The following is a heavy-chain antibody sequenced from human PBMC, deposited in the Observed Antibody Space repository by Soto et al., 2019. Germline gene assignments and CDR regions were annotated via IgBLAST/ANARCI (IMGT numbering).Heavy chain of an antibody. CDR1: GGSISGSVYY. Sequence: PSQTLSLTCTFSGGSISGSVYYWGWIRQPPGKGLEYIGRIYFDGSTYYNPSLKSRVTISVDTSKNHCSLNLNSMTAADTAVYYCARPIFSDGYGNYPWIYPWGKVSLVTVSS. CDR2: IYFDGST. CDR3: ARPIFSDGYGNYPWIYP. V-gene: IGHV4-39*02. D-gene: IGHD3-10*01. J-gene: IGHJ5*02.